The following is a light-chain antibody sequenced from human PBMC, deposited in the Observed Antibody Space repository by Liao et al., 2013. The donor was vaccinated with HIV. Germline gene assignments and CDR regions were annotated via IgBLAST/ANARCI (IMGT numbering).Light chain of an antibody. CDR1: NIEVKS. J-gene: IGLJ2*01. V-gene: IGLV3-21*04. Sequence: SYVLTQPPSVSVAPGKTARITCGGNNIEVKSVHWYQQKPGQAPILVIYYDNHRPSGIPERFSGSNSGNTATLTISGVEAGDEADYYCQVWDSSSALFGGGTKLTVL. CDR3: QVWDSSSAL. CDR2: YDN.